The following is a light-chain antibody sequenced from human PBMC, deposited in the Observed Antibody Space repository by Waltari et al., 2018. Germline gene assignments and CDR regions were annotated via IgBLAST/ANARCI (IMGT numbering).Light chain of an antibody. J-gene: IGKJ2*01. CDR1: QRLSKNY. CDR2: CAS. CDR3: QQYGSSVMYT. V-gene: IGKV3-20*01. Sequence: VLTQSPVILSLSPGESATLSCRASQRLSKNYLAWYRQKPGRAPTLLIYCASSRATCIPDRFSGSGSGTDFSLTINRLEPEDFAVYYCQQYGSSVMYTFGQGTKLEIK.